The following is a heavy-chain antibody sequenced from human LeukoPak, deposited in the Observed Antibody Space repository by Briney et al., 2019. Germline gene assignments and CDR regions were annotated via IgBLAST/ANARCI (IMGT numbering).Heavy chain of an antibody. CDR3: AREGSIVPHQDLDC. CDR1: GFTFRSYS. V-gene: IGHV3-21*01. Sequence: GGSLRLSCAASGFTFRSYSMNWVRQAPGKGLEWVSSINSRGNDKYYAESVKGRFPISIDNAKNSLYLQMNNLRVEDTAVYYCAREGSIVPHQDLDCWGQGSLVTVSS. CDR2: INSRGNDK. J-gene: IGHJ4*02. D-gene: IGHD2-21*01.